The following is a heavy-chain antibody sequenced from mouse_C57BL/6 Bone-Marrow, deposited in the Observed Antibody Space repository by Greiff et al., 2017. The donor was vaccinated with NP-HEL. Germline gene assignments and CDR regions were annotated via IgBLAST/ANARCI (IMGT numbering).Heavy chain of an antibody. CDR1: GFTFTDYY. J-gene: IGHJ3*01. D-gene: IGHD2-2*01. CDR2: IRNKANGYTT. Sequence: EVKLVESGGGLVQPGGSLSLSCAASGFTFTDYYMSWVRQPPGKALEWLGFIRNKANGYTTEYSASVKGRFTISRDNSQSILYLQMNALRAEVSATYYCARFYGYEFAYWGQGTLVTVSA. CDR3: ARFYGYEFAY. V-gene: IGHV7-3*01.